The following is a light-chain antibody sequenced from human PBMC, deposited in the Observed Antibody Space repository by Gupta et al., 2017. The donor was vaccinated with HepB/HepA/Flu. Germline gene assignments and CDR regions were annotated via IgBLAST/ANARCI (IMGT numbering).Light chain of an antibody. CDR1: SNDVGGYKY. CDR3: SSYTSSVTLVV. Sequence: QSALTKPASVSGSPGQSITFSCTGTSNDVGGYKYVTWYRQHPGKAPKLMIYDVSSQPSGVSKRFSGSKSGNTASLTISGLQAEDEAVYYCSSYTSSVTLVVFGGGTKLAVL. V-gene: IGLV2-14*03. J-gene: IGLJ2*01. CDR2: DVS.